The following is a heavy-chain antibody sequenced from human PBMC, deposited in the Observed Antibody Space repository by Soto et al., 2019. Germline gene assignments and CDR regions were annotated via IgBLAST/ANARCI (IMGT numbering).Heavy chain of an antibody. CDR2: IGTSGGST. CDR3: AKSERFDT. Sequence: GGSLRLSCAASGFTFSNSVMSWVRQAPGKGPEWVSTIGTSGGSTNYADSVKGRFTISRDNFKNTLYLQMNSLGAEDTDVYYCAKSERFDTWCQGT. J-gene: IGHJ5*02. V-gene: IGHV3-23*01. CDR1: GFTFSNSV.